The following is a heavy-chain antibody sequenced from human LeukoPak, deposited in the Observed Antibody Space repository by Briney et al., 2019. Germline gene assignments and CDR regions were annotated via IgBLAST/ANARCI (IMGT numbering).Heavy chain of an antibody. D-gene: IGHD1-1*01. Sequence: GGSLRLSCAASGFTFSIYNMNWVRQATGKGLEWVSYLGSSSSTIYYADSVKGRFPLSRDNSKNTLYLQMNSLRAEDTAVYYCAKGRGWKASYSYYYMAGWSKGSTVTISS. J-gene: IGHJ6*03. CDR3: AKGRGWKASYSYYYMAG. CDR1: GFTFSIYN. V-gene: IGHV3-48*01. CDR2: LGSSSSTI.